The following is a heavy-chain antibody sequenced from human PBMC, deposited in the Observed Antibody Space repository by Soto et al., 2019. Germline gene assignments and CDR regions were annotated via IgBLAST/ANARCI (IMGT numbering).Heavy chain of an antibody. J-gene: IGHJ4*02. CDR1: GFTFSSYG. CDR2: ISSDGSNK. Sequence: QVQLVESGGGVVQPGRSLRLSCAASGFTFSSYGMHWVRQAPGKGLEWVALISSDGSNKYYADSVKGRFTISRDNSKNPLDLPMNPPGAEDTAVYYCAKVRADYYHGSGAFDYRGQGTLVTVSS. D-gene: IGHD3-10*01. CDR3: AKVRADYYHGSGAFDY. V-gene: IGHV3-30*18.